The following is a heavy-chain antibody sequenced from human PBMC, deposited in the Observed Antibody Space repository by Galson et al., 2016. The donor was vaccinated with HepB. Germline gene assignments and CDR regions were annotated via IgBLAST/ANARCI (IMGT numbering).Heavy chain of an antibody. V-gene: IGHV3-23*01. CDR3: AKRLRSSGSGGSNDAFDV. CDR2: INHSGAST. Sequence: SLRLSCAASGFTFSSYAMPWVRQAPGKGLEWVSGINHSGASTYYADSVKGRFTMSRDNSKNTLYLQMNSLRAEDTALYYCAKRLRSSGSGGSNDAFDVWGQATMVTVSS. CDR1: GFTFSSYA. D-gene: IGHD6-19*01. J-gene: IGHJ3*01.